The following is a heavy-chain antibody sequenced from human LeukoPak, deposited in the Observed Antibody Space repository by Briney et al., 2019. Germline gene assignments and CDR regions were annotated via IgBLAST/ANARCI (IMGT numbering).Heavy chain of an antibody. Sequence: ASVKVSCKASGYTFTSYYIHWVRQAPGQGLEWMGIINPSGDSTSYAQKFQGRVTMTRDTSTSTVYMELSSLRSEDTAVYYCASGRWIHAFDYWGQGTLVTVSS. CDR1: GYTFTSYY. D-gene: IGHD5-24*01. CDR2: INPSGDST. CDR3: ASGRWIHAFDY. J-gene: IGHJ4*02. V-gene: IGHV1-46*01.